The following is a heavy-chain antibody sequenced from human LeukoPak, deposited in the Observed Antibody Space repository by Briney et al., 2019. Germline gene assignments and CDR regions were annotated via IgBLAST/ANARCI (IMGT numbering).Heavy chain of an antibody. CDR2: INWNGDRT. D-gene: IGHD3-10*01. V-gene: IGHV3-20*04. Sequence: GGSLRLSCAASGFTFHDYDMSWVRQSPGKGLEWVSGINWNGDRTGYADSVKGRYTISRDNAKKSLYLQMNSLRAEDTALYYCARRDYYGSGSPDFWGQGTLVTVSS. CDR1: GFTFHDYD. J-gene: IGHJ4*02. CDR3: ARRDYYGSGSPDF.